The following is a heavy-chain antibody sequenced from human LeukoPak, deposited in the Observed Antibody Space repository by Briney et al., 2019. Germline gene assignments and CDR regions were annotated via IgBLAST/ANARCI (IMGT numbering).Heavy chain of an antibody. CDR3: ARQRSRDGYNYDGFDI. CDR2: IYPGDSDT. Sequence: GESLKISCKGSGYSFNTYWIAWVRQMPGKGLEWVGIIYPGDSDTKYSPSFQGQVAISADNSISTAYLQWSSLKASDTAMYYCARQRSRDGYNYDGFDIWGQGTMVTVSS. CDR1: GYSFNTYW. J-gene: IGHJ3*02. D-gene: IGHD5-24*01. V-gene: IGHV5-51*01.